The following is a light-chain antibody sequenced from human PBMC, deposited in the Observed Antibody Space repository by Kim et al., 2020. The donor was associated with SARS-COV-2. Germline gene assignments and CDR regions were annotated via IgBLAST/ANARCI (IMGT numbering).Light chain of an antibody. Sequence: DIQMTQSPSSLSASLGDRVTITCRASQGIRSDLGWYQQKPGRAPTRLIYGASTLESGVPSRFSGSGSGTEFTLTISSLQPEDFATYYCLQHHAYPLTFGQWTKVDIK. CDR2: GAS. CDR1: QGIRSD. V-gene: IGKV1-17*01. CDR3: LQHHAYPLT. J-gene: IGKJ1*01.